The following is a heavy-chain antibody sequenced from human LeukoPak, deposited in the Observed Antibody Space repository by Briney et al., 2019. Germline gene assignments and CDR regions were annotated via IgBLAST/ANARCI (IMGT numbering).Heavy chain of an antibody. CDR3: VKGAYDYLEIAYFDY. D-gene: IGHD5-12*01. CDR1: GFTFSNYA. J-gene: IGHJ4*02. Sequence: GGSLRLSCAASGFTFSNYAMNWVRQAPGKGLEWTSVILGSGDAKDYADSVKGRFTISRDKSKNTLYLQMNSLTAEDTAVYYCVKGAYDYLEIAYFDYWGQGTLVTVSS. CDR2: ILGSGDAK. V-gene: IGHV3-23*01.